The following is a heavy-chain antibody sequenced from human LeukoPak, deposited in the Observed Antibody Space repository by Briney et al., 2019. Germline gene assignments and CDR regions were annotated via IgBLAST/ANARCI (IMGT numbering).Heavy chain of an antibody. D-gene: IGHD3-10*01. V-gene: IGHV3-21*01. CDR2: ISSSSSYI. Sequence: GGSLRLSCAASGFTFSSYSMNWVRQSPGKGLEWVSSISSSSSYIYYADSVKGRFTISRDNAKNSLYLQMNSLRAEDTAVYYCARDRGGGAILYYFDYWGQGTLVTVSS. J-gene: IGHJ4*02. CDR1: GFTFSSYS. CDR3: ARDRGGGAILYYFDY.